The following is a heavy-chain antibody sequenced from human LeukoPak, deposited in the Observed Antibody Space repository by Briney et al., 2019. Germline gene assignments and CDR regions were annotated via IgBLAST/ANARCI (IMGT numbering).Heavy chain of an antibody. D-gene: IGHD3-3*01. CDR1: GYTFTGYY. CDR2: INPNSGGT. Sequence: ASVKVSCKASGYTFTGYYMHWVRQAPGQGLEWMGWINPNSGGTNYAQKFQGRVTMTRDTSIGTAYMELSRLRSDDTAVYYCARDQRFLEWLLPEYYFDYWGQGTLVTVSS. V-gene: IGHV1-2*02. J-gene: IGHJ4*02. CDR3: ARDQRFLEWLLPEYYFDY.